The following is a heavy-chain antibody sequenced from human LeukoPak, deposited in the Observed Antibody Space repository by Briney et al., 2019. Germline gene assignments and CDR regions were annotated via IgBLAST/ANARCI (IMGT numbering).Heavy chain of an antibody. J-gene: IGHJ4*02. CDR2: IDPYSGDT. V-gene: IGHV1-2*06. CDR3: ARCRDYYDSSGYYRLDY. D-gene: IGHD3-22*01. Sequence: ASVKVSCKASGYTFTGYYIHYVRQAPGQGLEWMGRIDPYSGDTNYAQKFQGRVTMARDTSISTAYMELSSLRSEDTAVYYCARCRDYYDSSGYYRLDYWGQGTLVTVSS. CDR1: GYTFTGYY.